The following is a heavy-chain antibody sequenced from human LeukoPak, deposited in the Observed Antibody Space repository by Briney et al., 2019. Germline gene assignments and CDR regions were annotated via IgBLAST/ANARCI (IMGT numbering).Heavy chain of an antibody. CDR1: GFTFDEFA. D-gene: IGHD3-10*01. V-gene: IGHV3-9*01. J-gene: IGHJ6*03. CDR3: VKDGETGQNYYGSGKYYYYMDV. CDR2: INWNSGTI. Sequence: GGSLRLSCAASGFTFDEFARHWVRQAPGKGLEWVSGINWNSGTIAYAVSVKGRFTISRDNAKNSLYLQMNSLRADDRALYYWVKDGETGQNYYGSGKYYYYMDVWGKGTMVTVSS.